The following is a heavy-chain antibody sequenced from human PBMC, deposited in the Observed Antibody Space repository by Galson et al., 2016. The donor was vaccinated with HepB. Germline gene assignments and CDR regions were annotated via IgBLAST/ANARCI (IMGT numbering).Heavy chain of an antibody. CDR2: ISYSGSI. CDR1: GGSVSNTDYF. CDR3: NRGGGGSDY. Sequence: TLSLTCLVSGGSVSNTDYFWSWIRQPPGKGLECIWYISYSGSIHHNPSLKRRVTMSLDTSNNQVTLKLRSGTAADTAIYYCNRGGGGSDYWGQGTLVTVSS. D-gene: IGHD2-15*01. J-gene: IGHJ4*02. V-gene: IGHV4-30-4*01.